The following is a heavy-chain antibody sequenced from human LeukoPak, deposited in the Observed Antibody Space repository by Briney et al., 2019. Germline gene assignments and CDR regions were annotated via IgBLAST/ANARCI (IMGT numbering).Heavy chain of an antibody. CDR2: INPDGSRT. D-gene: IGHD1-14*01. Sequence: PGGSLRLSCAASGFTFSSNGMHWVRQGPGKGLVWVSRINPDGSRTDYAESVKGRFTISRDNAKNTLSLEMNSLGDEDTAVYYCSRDFNGRNDFWGQGTLVTVSS. V-gene: IGHV3-74*01. CDR3: SRDFNGRNDF. CDR1: GFTFSSNG. J-gene: IGHJ4*02.